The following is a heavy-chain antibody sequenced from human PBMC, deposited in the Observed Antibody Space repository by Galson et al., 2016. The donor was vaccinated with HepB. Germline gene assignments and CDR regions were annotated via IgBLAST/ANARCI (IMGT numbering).Heavy chain of an antibody. CDR1: GFTFSNYN. J-gene: IGHJ4*02. CDR3: ARGGGFTAWGHDY. CDR2: ISSTSRTV. V-gene: IGHV3-48*01. Sequence: SLRLSCAASGFTFSNYNINWVRQAPGKGLEWLSYISSTSRTVSYADSVQGRFTISSDSATNSVYLQMNSLTAEDTAVYYCARGGGFTAWGHDYWGQGTLVTVSS. D-gene: IGHD3-16*01.